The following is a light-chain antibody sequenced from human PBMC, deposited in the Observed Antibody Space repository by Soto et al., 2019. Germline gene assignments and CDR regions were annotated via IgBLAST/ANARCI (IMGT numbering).Light chain of an antibody. CDR3: QQSYSTPWT. CDR1: QSISSY. V-gene: IGKV1-39*01. CDR2: AAS. Sequence: DIQMTQSPSSLSASVGDRVTITCRASQSISSYLNWYQQKPGKAPKLLIYAASSLQSGVPSMFSGRGSGTDFTLTISSLQPEDFATYYCQQSYSTPWTFGRGTKVDIK. J-gene: IGKJ1*01.